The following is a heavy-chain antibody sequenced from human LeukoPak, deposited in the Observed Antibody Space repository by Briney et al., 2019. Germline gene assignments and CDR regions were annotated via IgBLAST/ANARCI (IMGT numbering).Heavy chain of an antibody. V-gene: IGHV1-2*02. D-gene: IGHD2-2*01. Sequence: ASVKVSCKASGYTFTGYYMHWVRQAPGQGLEWMGWINPNSGGTNYAQKFQGRVTMTRDTSISTAYMELSRLRSDDTAVYYCARSSTSCTYCFDYWGQGTLVTVSS. CDR3: ARSSTSCTYCFDY. J-gene: IGHJ4*02. CDR1: GYTFTGYY. CDR2: INPNSGGT.